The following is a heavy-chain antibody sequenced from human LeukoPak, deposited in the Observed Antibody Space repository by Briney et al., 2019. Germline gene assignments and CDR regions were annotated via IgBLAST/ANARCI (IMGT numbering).Heavy chain of an antibody. Sequence: GGSLRLSCAASGFTFDDYAIHWVRQAPGKGLEWVSLISADGGTTYYADSVKGRFTISRDNGKNSLYLQMNSLRTEDTALYYCAGYNWIYYFDYWGQGTLVTVSS. CDR1: GFTFDDYA. CDR2: ISADGGTT. J-gene: IGHJ4*02. CDR3: AGYNWIYYFDY. V-gene: IGHV3-43*02. D-gene: IGHD1-20*01.